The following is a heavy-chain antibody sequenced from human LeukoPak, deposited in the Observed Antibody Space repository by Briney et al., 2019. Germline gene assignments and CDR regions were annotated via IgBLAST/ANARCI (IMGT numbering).Heavy chain of an antibody. V-gene: IGHV3-53*01. Sequence: GGSLRLSCAASGFTVSSNYMSWVRQAPGKGLEWVSVIYSGGSTYYADSVKGRFTISRDNSKNTLYLQMNSLRAEDTAVYYCARERGDSSSWSGGGWFDPWGQGTLVTVSS. CDR2: IYSGGST. D-gene: IGHD6-13*01. CDR1: GFTVSSNY. CDR3: ARERGDSSSWSGGGWFDP. J-gene: IGHJ5*02.